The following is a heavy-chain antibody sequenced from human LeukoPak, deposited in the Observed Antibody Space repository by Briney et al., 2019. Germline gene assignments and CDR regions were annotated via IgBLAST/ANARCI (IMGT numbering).Heavy chain of an antibody. CDR1: GFTFSSDA. J-gene: IGHJ4*02. V-gene: IGHV3-30*18. D-gene: IGHD6-13*01. CDR3: AKDRRNSWTTDY. Sequence: PGTSLRLSCAASGFTFSSDAMHWVRQAPGKGLEWVAIILSDGRNKYYADSVKGRFTISRDNSKNTLYLQMNSLRAEDTALYYCAKDRRNSWTTDYWGQGTQVTVSS. CDR2: ILSDGRNK.